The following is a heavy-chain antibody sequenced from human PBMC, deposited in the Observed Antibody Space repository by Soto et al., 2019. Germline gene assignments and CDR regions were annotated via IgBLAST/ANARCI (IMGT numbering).Heavy chain of an antibody. CDR2: IYHSGST. Sequence: QLQLQESGSGLVKPSQTLSLTCAVSGGSISSGGYSWSWIRQPPGKGLEWIGYIYHSGSTYYNPSLKSRVTIAVDRSKNQFSLKLSSVTAADTAVYYCARVKYSSGWWFDYWGQGTLVTVSS. D-gene: IGHD6-19*01. J-gene: IGHJ4*02. CDR3: ARVKYSSGWWFDY. CDR1: GGSISSGGYS. V-gene: IGHV4-30-2*01.